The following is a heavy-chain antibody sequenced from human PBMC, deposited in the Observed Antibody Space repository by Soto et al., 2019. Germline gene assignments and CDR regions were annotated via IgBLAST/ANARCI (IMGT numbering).Heavy chain of an antibody. Sequence: SETLSLTCTVSGGSISSYYWSWIRQPPGKGLEWIGYIYYSGSTNYNPSLKSRVTISVDTSKNQFSLKLSSVTAADTAVYYCARDAHSGYSSSWYPRGFDPWGRGTLVTVSS. CDR1: GGSISSYY. CDR3: ARDAHSGYSSSWYPRGFDP. D-gene: IGHD6-13*01. V-gene: IGHV4-59*01. J-gene: IGHJ5*02. CDR2: IYYSGST.